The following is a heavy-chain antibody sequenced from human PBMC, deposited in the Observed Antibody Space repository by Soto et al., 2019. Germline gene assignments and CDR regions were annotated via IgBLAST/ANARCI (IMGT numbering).Heavy chain of an antibody. CDR2: IFPIFGTA. J-gene: IGHJ6*02. V-gene: IGHV1-69*01. D-gene: IGHD3-16*01. CDR3: ARENLRRRSPGGYYYYHGMDV. CDR1: VGTFSSYA. Sequence: QVQLVQSGAEVKKPGSSVKVSCKASVGTFSSYAISWVRQAPGQGLEWIGGIFPIFGTANYAQKFQGRVTITADESTSTAYKELRSLRSEDTAVYNCARENLRRRSPGGYYYYHGMDVWGQGTTVTVSS.